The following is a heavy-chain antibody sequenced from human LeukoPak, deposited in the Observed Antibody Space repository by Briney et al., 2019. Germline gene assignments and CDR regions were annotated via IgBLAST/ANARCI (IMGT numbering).Heavy chain of an antibody. CDR3: ARGPAAYN. Sequence: GRSLRLSCAASGFTFSSYAMHWVRQAPGKGLEWVAVISYDGSNKYYADSVKGRFTISRDNLKNTLYLQMNSLRAEDTAVYYCARGPAAYNWGQGTLVTVSS. CDR2: ISYDGSNK. CDR1: GFTFSSYA. J-gene: IGHJ4*02. D-gene: IGHD6-25*01. V-gene: IGHV3-30*14.